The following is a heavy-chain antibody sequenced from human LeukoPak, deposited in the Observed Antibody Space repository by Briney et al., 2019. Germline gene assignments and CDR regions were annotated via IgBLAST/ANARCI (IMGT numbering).Heavy chain of an antibody. V-gene: IGHV3-64*01. CDR1: GFTFSSYW. Sequence: GGSLRLSCAASGFTFSSYWMSWVRQAPGKGLEYVSAISSNGGSTYYANSVKGRFTISRDNSKNTLYLQMGSLRAEDMAVYYCARGGSRGHYYYYYMDVWGKGTTVTVSS. D-gene: IGHD3-10*01. J-gene: IGHJ6*03. CDR2: ISSNGGST. CDR3: ARGGSRGHYYYYYMDV.